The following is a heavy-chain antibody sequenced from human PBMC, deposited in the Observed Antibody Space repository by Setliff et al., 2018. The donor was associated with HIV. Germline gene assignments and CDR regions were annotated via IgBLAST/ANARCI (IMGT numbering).Heavy chain of an antibody. J-gene: IGHJ6*03. CDR3: VRGVQSPPHYSYYYMDV. CDR2: IIPILGTA. V-gene: IGHV1-69*08. Sequence: SVKVSCKASKGTSTTYRFTWVRQAPGQGLEWMGRIIPILGTANYAQNFQGRLTITADKSTSTAYMELTSLRFDDTAMYYCVRGVQSPPHYSYYYMDVWGEGTMVTVSS. D-gene: IGHD3-3*01. CDR1: KGTSTTYR.